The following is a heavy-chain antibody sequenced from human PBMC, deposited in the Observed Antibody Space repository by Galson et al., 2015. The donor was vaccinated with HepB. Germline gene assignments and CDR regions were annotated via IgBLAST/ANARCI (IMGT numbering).Heavy chain of an antibody. V-gene: IGHV4-61*02. J-gene: IGHJ4*02. Sequence: TLSLTCTVSGGSISSGSYYWSWIRQPAGKGLEWIGRIYTSGSTNYNPSLKSRVTISVDTSKNQFSLKLSSVTAADTAVYYCARVTSGSYYGGYYFDYWGQGTLVTVSS. CDR3: ARVTSGSYYGGYYFDY. D-gene: IGHD1-26*01. CDR1: GGSISSGSYY. CDR2: IYTSGST.